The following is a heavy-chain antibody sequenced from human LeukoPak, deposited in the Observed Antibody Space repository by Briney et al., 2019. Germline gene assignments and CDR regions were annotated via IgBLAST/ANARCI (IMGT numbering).Heavy chain of an antibody. CDR3: ARTSDSGSYLDYYFDY. CDR1: GYTFTSYD. V-gene: IGHV1-8*01. D-gene: IGHD1-26*01. Sequence: GASVKVSCKASGYTFTSYDINWVRQATGQGLEWMGWMNPNSGNTGYAQKFQGRVTMTRNTSISTAYMELSSLRSEDTAVYYCARTSDSGSYLDYYFDYWGQGTLVTVSS. J-gene: IGHJ4*02. CDR2: MNPNSGNT.